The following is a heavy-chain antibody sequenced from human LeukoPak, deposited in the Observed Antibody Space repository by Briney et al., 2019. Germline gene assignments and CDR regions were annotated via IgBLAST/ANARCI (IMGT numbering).Heavy chain of an antibody. CDR3: ARDAEIVVVTAIPVGAFDI. CDR1: GLTFSIHW. Sequence: GGSLRLSCAASGLTFSIHWMNWVRQAPGKGLECVANINQDGSDKYYVDSVKGRFTISRDNTKNSLYLQMNSLRAEDTAVYYCARDAEIVVVTAIPVGAFDIWGQGTMVTVSS. V-gene: IGHV3-7*01. D-gene: IGHD2-21*02. J-gene: IGHJ3*02. CDR2: INQDGSDK.